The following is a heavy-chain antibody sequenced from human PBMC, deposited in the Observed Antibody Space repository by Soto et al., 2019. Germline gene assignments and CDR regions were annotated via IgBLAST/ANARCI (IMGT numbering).Heavy chain of an antibody. CDR1: GDIFSGYS. Sequence: QVQLVQSGAEVKKPGSSVKVSCKTSGDIFSGYSISWVGQAPGQGLEWMGGIIPIFGTTNYAQRFHGRVTITADKSTSTVYMELYSLKSEDTAVYYGARDLGSGYDPGDYWGQGTLVTVSS. J-gene: IGHJ4*02. CDR3: ARDLGSGYDPGDY. D-gene: IGHD5-12*01. V-gene: IGHV1-69*14. CDR2: IIPIFGTT.